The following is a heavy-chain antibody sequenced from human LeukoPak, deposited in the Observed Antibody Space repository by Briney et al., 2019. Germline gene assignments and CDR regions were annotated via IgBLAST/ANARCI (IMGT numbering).Heavy chain of an antibody. CDR2: LYYSGTT. CDR1: AGSMRSHY. CDR3: ARLLDNDSSGDPDTFDM. D-gene: IGHD3-22*01. Sequence: PSETLSLTCTVSAGSMRSHYWSWIRQPPGKGREWMGFLYYSGTTRYKPSLQSRVTISADTSKNQFSLKLTSVTAADTAVYYCARLLDNDSSGDPDTFDMWGQGTMVTVSS. V-gene: IGHV4-59*11. J-gene: IGHJ3*02.